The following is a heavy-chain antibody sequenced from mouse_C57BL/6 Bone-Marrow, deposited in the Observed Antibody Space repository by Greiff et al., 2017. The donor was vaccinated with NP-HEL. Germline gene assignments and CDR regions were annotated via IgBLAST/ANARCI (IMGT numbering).Heavy chain of an antibody. J-gene: IGHJ4*01. CDR1: GYTFTSYW. CDR2: IYPSDSET. V-gene: IGHV1-61*01. CDR3: ARSGENDYDEVYARDY. D-gene: IGHD2-4*01. Sequence: QVQLQQPGAELVRPGSSVKLSCKASGYTFTSYWMDWVKQRPGQGLEWIGNIYPSDSETHYNQKFKDKATLTVDKSSSTAYMQLSSLTSEDSAVYYCARSGENDYDEVYARDYWGQGTSVTVSS.